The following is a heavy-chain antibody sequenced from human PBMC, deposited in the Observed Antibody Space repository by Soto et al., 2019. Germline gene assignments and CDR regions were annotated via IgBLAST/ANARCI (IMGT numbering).Heavy chain of an antibody. CDR2: ISAYNGNT. CDR3: AFGFVGRVVTAKGYRAGLYYYGMDV. D-gene: IGHD2-21*02. J-gene: IGHJ6*02. CDR1: GYTFTSYG. Sequence: QVQLVQSGAEVKKPGASVKVSCKASGYTFTSYGISWVRQAPGQGLEWMGWISAYNGNTNYAQKLQGRVTMTTDTSTSTAYRELRSLRSDGTAVYYCAFGFVGRVVTAKGYRAGLYYYGMDVWGQGTTVTVSS. V-gene: IGHV1-18*01.